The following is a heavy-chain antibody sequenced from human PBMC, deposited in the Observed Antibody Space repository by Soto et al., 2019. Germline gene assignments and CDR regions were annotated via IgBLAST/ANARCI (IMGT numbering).Heavy chain of an antibody. CDR2: IRSKAYGGTT. D-gene: IGHD2-15*01. CDR1: GFTFGDYA. CDR3: TRDLRGVVVAATEGLRFDP. J-gene: IGHJ5*02. Sequence: GGSLRLSCTASGFTFGDYAMSWVRQAPGKGLEWVGFIRSKAYGGTTEYAASVKGRFTISRDDSKSIAYLQMNSLKTEDTAVYYCTRDLRGVVVAATEGLRFDPWGQGTLVTVS. V-gene: IGHV3-49*04.